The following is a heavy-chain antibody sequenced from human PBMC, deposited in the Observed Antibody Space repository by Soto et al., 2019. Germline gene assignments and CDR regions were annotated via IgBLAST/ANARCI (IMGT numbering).Heavy chain of an antibody. V-gene: IGHV4-30-4*01. J-gene: IGHJ4*02. CDR1: GGSISSGDYY. CDR2: IYNSEST. D-gene: IGHD3-22*01. CDR3: ASSSGYKTRHLRY. Sequence: QVQLQESGPGLVKPSQTLSLTCTVSGGSISSGDYYWTWIRQPPGKALEWIGYIYNSESTSFYPPLRSRLTISVDTSKNQFSLKLSSVTAADTAVYYCASSSGYKTRHLRYCGRGTLVTVSS.